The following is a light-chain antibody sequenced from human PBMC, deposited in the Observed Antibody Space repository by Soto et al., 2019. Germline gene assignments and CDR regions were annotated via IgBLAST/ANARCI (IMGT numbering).Light chain of an antibody. CDR3: TSYAGGNNV. Sequence: QSARTQPPSASGSPGQSVTMSCTGTSSDVGGYNYVSWYQQNPGKVPKLMIYEVNKRPSGVPDRFSGSKSGNTASLTVSGLQAEDEADYYCTSYAGGNNVFGTGTKLTVL. CDR2: EVN. J-gene: IGLJ1*01. V-gene: IGLV2-8*01. CDR1: SSDVGGYNY.